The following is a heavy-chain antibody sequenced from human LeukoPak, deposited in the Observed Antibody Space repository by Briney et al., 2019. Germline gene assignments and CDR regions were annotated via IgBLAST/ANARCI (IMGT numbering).Heavy chain of an antibody. CDR3: ARDGGLMVWLGDIRPRYMDV. V-gene: IGHV1-46*01. D-gene: IGHD3-10*01. CDR2: ISPSGGTT. J-gene: IGHJ6*03. CDR1: GYTFASFY. Sequence: ASVKVSCKASGYTFASFYMHWVRQAPGQGLEWMGIISPSGGTTNYAQKFQGRITMTRDMSTSTVYMELSSLRFEDTAVYYCARDGGLMVWLGDIRPRYMDVWGQGTTVTVSS.